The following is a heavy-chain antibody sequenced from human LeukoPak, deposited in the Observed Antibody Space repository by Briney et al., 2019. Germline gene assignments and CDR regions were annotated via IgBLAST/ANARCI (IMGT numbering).Heavy chain of an antibody. CDR1: GGSISSGGYY. V-gene: IGHV4-30-2*01. J-gene: IGHJ4*02. Sequence: SQTLSLTCTVSGGSISSGGYYWSWIRQPPGKGLEWIGYIYHSGSTYYNPSLKSRVTISVDRSKNQFSLKLSSVTAADTAVYYCARDGSKAPFSFDYWGQGTLVTVSS. D-gene: IGHD6-6*01. CDR3: ARDGSKAPFSFDY. CDR2: IYHSGST.